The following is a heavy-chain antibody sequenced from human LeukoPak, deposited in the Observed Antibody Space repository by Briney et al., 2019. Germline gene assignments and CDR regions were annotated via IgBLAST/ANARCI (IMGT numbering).Heavy chain of an antibody. D-gene: IGHD5-24*01. V-gene: IGHV3-74*01. CDR1: GFTFRTHW. CDR2: INSDGSST. J-gene: IGHJ4*02. Sequence: GGSLRLSCAASGFTFRTHWMNWVRQAPGKGLVWVSHINSDGSSTNYADSVKGRFTMSRDNAKNTLYLQMNSLRAEDTAVYYCASEFGYSENYWGQGTLVTVSP. CDR3: ASEFGYSENY.